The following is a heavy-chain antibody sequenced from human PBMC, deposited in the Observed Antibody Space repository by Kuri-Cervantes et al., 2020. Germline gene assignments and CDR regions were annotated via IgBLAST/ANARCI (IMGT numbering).Heavy chain of an antibody. J-gene: IGHJ3*02. V-gene: IGHV3-53*01. Sequence: GESLKISCAASGFTFSSYWMHWVRQAPGKGLVWVSVIYSGGSTYYADPVKGRFTISRDNSKNTLSLQMNSLRGEDTAVYYCARYNTDRSGAFDIWGQGTMVTVSS. D-gene: IGHD3-10*01. CDR3: ARYNTDRSGAFDI. CDR2: IYSGGST. CDR1: GFTFSSYW.